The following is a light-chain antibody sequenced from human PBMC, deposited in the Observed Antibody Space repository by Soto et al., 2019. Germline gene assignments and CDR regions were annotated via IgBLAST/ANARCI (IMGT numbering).Light chain of an antibody. V-gene: IGKV3-15*01. CDR2: GAS. J-gene: IGKJ2*01. CDR1: QSVSSN. CDR3: QQFGSSIPHT. Sequence: EIVMTQSPATLSVSPGERATLSCRASQSVSSNLAWYQQKPGQAPRLLIYGASTRATGIPARFSGSGSGTDFTLTISRLEPEDFGVYYCQQFGSSIPHTFGQGTKVDIK.